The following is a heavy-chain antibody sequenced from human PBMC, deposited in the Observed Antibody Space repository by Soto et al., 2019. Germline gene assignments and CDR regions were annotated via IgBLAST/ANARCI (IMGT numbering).Heavy chain of an antibody. Sequence: SETLSLTCTVSVGSVSSGSYQWSWIRQSPGKGLEWIGYIYYTGSTNYNPSLKSRVTISVDTSTNQFSLKLTSVTAADTALYFSAKLYFYDFWSDSVPIDVFGQRYTVTVSS. CDR3: AKLYFYDFWSDSVPIDV. V-gene: IGHV4-61*01. CDR2: IYYTGST. CDR1: VGSVSSGSYQ. J-gene: IGHJ6*02. D-gene: IGHD3-3*01.